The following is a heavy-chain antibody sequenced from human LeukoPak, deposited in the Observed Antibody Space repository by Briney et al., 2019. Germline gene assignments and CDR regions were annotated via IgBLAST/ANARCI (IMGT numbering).Heavy chain of an antibody. CDR3: ARDGFRGRRCSSTSCSYYYYYYMDV. CDR1: GGSISSYY. Sequence: PSETLSLTCTVSGGSISSYYWSWIRQPPGKGLEWIGYIYYSGSTNYNPSLKSRVTISVDTSKNQFSLKLSSVTAADTAVYYCARDGFRGRRCSSTSCSYYYYYYMDVWGKGTTVTVSS. J-gene: IGHJ6*03. V-gene: IGHV4-59*01. D-gene: IGHD2-2*01. CDR2: IYYSGST.